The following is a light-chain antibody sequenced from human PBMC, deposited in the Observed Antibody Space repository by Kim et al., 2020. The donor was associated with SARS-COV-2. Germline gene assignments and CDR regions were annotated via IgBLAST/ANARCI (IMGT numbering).Light chain of an antibody. J-gene: IGLJ2*01. CDR1: SLRTYY. Sequence: SSELTQDPAVSVALGQTVRITCQGDSLRTYYASWYQQKPGQAPALVIYAKNKRPSGIPDRFSGSSSGNTASLTITGAQAEDEADYYCKSRDTSGDRLVFGGGTQLTVL. CDR3: KSRDTSGDRLV. CDR2: AKN. V-gene: IGLV3-19*01.